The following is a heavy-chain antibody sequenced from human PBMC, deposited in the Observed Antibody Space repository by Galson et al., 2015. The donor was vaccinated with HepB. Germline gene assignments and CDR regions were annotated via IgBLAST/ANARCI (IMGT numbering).Heavy chain of an antibody. CDR1: GFTFDDYT. J-gene: IGHJ4*02. CDR3: AKGSYSSGWYYFDY. D-gene: IGHD6-19*01. CDR2: ISWDGGST. Sequence: SLRLSCAASGFTFDDYTMHWVRQAPGKGLEWVSLISWDGGSTYYADSVKGRFTISRDNSKNSLYLQMNSLRTEDTALYYCAKGSYSSGWYYFDYWGQGTLVTVSS. V-gene: IGHV3-43*01.